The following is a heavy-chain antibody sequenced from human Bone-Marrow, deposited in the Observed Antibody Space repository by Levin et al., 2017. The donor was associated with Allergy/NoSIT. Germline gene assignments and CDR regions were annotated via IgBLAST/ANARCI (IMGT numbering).Heavy chain of an antibody. CDR3: ARDGDYDSSGYPYWYFDL. CDR2: IIPIFGTA. CDR1: GGTFSSYA. Sequence: SVKVSCKASGGTFSSYAISWVRQAPGQGLEWMGGIIPIFGTANYAQKFQGRVTITADKSTSTAYMELSSLRSEDTAVYYCARDGDYDSSGYPYWYFDLWGRGTLVTVSS. D-gene: IGHD3-22*01. V-gene: IGHV1-69*06. J-gene: IGHJ2*01.